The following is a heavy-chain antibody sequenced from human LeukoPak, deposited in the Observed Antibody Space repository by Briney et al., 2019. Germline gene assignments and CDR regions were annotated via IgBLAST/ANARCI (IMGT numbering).Heavy chain of an antibody. CDR2: IYYSGST. CDR1: GGSISSYY. Sequence: SETLSLTCTVSGGSISSYYWCWIRQPPGKGLEWIGYIYYSGSTNYNPSLKSRVTISVDTSKNQFSLKLSSVTAADTAVYYCAKDYRDSGSSWGIDYWGQGTLVTVSS. V-gene: IGHV4-59*01. D-gene: IGHD6-13*01. J-gene: IGHJ4*02. CDR3: AKDYRDSGSSWGIDY.